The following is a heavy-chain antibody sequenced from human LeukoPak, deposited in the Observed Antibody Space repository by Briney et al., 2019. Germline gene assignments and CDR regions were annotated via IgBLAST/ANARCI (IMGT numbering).Heavy chain of an antibody. CDR1: GGSISSGGYY. CDR3: ARGRIGGTPLGY. J-gene: IGHJ4*02. Sequence: SQTLSLTCTVSGGSISSGGYYWSWIRQPPGKGLEWIGYIYHSGSTYYNPSLKSRVTISVDRSKNQFSLKLSSVTAADTAVYYCARGRIGGTPLGYWGQGTLVTVSS. CDR2: IYHSGST. V-gene: IGHV4-30-2*01. D-gene: IGHD1-1*01.